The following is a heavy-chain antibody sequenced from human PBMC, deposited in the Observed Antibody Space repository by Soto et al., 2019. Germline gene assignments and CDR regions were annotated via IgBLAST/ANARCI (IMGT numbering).Heavy chain of an antibody. CDR1: GGSISTYY. V-gene: IGHV4-4*07. CDR2: IDTSGNT. CDR3: ARYSSNWFQTEGMDV. Sequence: SETLSLTCTVSGGSISTYYWSWIRRPAGKGPEWIGRIDTSGNTNYNPSLKSRVTMSVDTSKKQFSLKLTSVTAADAAVYYCARYSSNWFQTEGMDVWGQGTTVTVSS. J-gene: IGHJ6*02. D-gene: IGHD6-13*01.